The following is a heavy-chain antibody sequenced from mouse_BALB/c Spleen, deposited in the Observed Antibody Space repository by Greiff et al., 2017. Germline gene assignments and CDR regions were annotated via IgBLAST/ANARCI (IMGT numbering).Heavy chain of an antibody. Sequence: EVQGVESGGGLVKPGGSLKLSCAASGFTFSDYYMYWVRQTPEKRLEWVATISDGGSYTYYPDSVKGRFTISRDNAKNNLYLQMSSLKSEDTAMYYCARGDYRYDAMDYWGQGTSVTVSS. CDR3: ARGDYRYDAMDY. CDR2: ISDGGSYT. V-gene: IGHV5-4*02. J-gene: IGHJ4*01. CDR1: GFTFSDYY. D-gene: IGHD2-14*01.